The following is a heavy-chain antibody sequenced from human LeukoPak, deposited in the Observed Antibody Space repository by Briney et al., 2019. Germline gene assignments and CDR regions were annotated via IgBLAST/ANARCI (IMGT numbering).Heavy chain of an antibody. CDR2: MWYDGSNK. CDR1: GFTFSNYG. Sequence: PGGSLRLSCAASGFTFSNYGMHWVRQAPGKGLEWVAVMWYDGSNKYYTDSVKGRFTISRDNSKNTLYLQMNSLRAKDTAVYYCAREDTSLVIAYWGQGTLVTVSS. J-gene: IGHJ4*02. V-gene: IGHV3-33*01. D-gene: IGHD5-18*01. CDR3: AREDTSLVIAY.